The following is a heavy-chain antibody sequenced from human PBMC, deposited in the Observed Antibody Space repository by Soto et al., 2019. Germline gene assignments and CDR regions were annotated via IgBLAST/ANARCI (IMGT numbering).Heavy chain of an antibody. CDR2: IDHSGSA. J-gene: IGHJ6*02. V-gene: IGHV4-34*01. CDR1: GGSFSDYY. Sequence: SETLSLTCAVYGGSFSDYYWSWIRQPPGKGLEWIGEIDHSGSANYNPSLKSRVTISVDKSKNQFSLKLTSVTAADTAVYYCARGRATVTAFRSFYYGMDVWGQGTTVTVSS. D-gene: IGHD4-4*01. CDR3: ARGRATVTAFRSFYYGMDV.